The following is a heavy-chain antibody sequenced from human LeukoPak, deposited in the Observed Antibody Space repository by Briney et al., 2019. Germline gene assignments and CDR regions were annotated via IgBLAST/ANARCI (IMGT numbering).Heavy chain of an antibody. Sequence: GGSLRLSCAASGFTFSRYWMSWDRQTPGKGLEWVANIKEDGGEKYYVDSVKGRFTISRDNAKSSLFLQMNSLRTEDTAVYYCATTRGFDYWGQGTLVTVSS. CDR3: ATTRGFDY. D-gene: IGHD1-1*01. CDR2: IKEDGGEK. CDR1: GFTFSRYW. V-gene: IGHV3-7*03. J-gene: IGHJ4*02.